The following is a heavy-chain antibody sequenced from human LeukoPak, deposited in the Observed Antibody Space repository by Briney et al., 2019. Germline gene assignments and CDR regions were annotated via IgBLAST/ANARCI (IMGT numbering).Heavy chain of an antibody. CDR2: INPNSGRT. Sequence: ASVKVSCKASGYTFTGYDMHWVRQAPGQGLEWMGWINPNSGRTNYAQKFQGRVTMTRDTSISTAYMELSRLRSDDTAVYYCARFWYRLLSAQEGFVPWGQGTLVTVSS. CDR3: ARFWYRLLSAQEGFVP. J-gene: IGHJ5*02. D-gene: IGHD2-2*01. CDR1: GYTFTGYD. V-gene: IGHV1-2*02.